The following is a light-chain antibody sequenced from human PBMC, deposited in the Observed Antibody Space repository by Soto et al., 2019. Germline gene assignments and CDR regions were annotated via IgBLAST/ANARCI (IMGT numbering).Light chain of an antibody. J-gene: IGLJ3*02. Sequence: QSALTQPPSASGSPGQSVTISCTGTSSDVGAYNYVSWYQQHPGKAPKLMIYEVSKRPSGVPDRFSGSKSGNTASLTVSGLQVEDEAGYYCSSYAGSNNFVFGGGTKVTVL. V-gene: IGLV2-8*01. CDR1: SSDVGAYNY. CDR3: SSYAGSNNFV. CDR2: EVS.